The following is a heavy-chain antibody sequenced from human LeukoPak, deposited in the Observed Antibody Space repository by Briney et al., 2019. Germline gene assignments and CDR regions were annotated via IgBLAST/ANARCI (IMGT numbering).Heavy chain of an antibody. CDR2: INPSGGST. D-gene: IGHD1-26*01. Sequence: GASVKVSCKASGYTFSSHYIHWVRQAPGQGLEWMGIINPSGGSTSYARKFQGRVTMTRDTSTSTAYMELSSLRSEDTAVYYCARGRVVGATTSLNNTDDYWGQGTLVTVSS. CDR3: ARGRVVGATTSLNNTDDY. CDR1: GYTFSSHY. J-gene: IGHJ4*02. V-gene: IGHV1-46*01.